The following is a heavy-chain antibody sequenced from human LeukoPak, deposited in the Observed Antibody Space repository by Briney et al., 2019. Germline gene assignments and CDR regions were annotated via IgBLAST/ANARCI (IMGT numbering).Heavy chain of an antibody. CDR3: ARLVVVVAASAGGAFDP. CDR2: ISSSSSYT. D-gene: IGHD2-15*01. J-gene: IGHJ5*02. CDR1: GFTFSDYY. Sequence: GGSLRLSCAASGFTFSDYYMSWIRQVPGKGLEWVSYISSSSSYTNYADSVKGRFTISRDNAKNSLYLQMNSLRAEDTAVYYCARLVVVVAASAGGAFDPWGQGTLVTVSS. V-gene: IGHV3-11*06.